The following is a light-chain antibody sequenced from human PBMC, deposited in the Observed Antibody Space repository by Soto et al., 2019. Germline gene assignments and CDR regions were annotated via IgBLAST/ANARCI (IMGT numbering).Light chain of an antibody. CDR2: DVT. CDR3: CSYAASYTYV. Sequence: QSALTQPRSVSGSPGQSVTISCPGTSSDVGGYNSVSWYQQHPGKAPKLMIYDVTKRPSGVPDRFSGSKSGNTASLTISGLQAEDEADYYCCSYAASYTYVFGGGTKLTVL. J-gene: IGLJ2*01. CDR1: SSDVGGYNS. V-gene: IGLV2-11*01.